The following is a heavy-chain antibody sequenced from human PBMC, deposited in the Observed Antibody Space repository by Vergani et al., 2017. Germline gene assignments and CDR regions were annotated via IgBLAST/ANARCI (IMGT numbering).Heavy chain of an antibody. Sequence: IQVLESGGGLVQPGTSLRLSCVVSGFALNRHAMYWVRQAPGKGLEWVVGISFDGTNEYYPDLVKGRFTISRDIAKNTLYLQVRSLRLEDTGVYHCVRDRGLCAGGRCYTEAWDYWGQGTPVTVSS. J-gene: IGHJ4*02. CDR1: GFALNRHA. V-gene: IGHV3-30-3*01. D-gene: IGHD2-2*02. CDR2: ISFDGTNE. CDR3: VRDRGLCAGGRCYTEAWDY.